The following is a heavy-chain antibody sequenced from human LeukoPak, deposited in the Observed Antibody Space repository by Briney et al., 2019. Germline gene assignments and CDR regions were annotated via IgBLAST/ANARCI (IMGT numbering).Heavy chain of an antibody. CDR3: ARDYPPY. J-gene: IGHJ4*02. CDR1: GFTFSSSW. V-gene: IGHV3-74*01. CDR2: INTDGKTT. Sequence: GGSLRLSCVASGFTFSSSWMHWVRQAPGKGLVWVSRINTDGKTTTYADSVKGRFTISRDNTKNALYLQMNSLNAEDTALYYCARDYPPYWGQGTLVTVSA.